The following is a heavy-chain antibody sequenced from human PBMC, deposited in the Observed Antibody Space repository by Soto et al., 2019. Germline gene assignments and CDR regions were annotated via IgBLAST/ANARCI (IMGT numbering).Heavy chain of an antibody. CDR1: GYTFTAYY. V-gene: IGHV1-2*02. Sequence: ASVKVSCKASGYTFTAYYMHWVRQAPGQGLEWMGWINPNSGVTNFAQKFHGRVTMTRDTSISTAYMELSRLTSDDTAVYYCQTAGECNDVYGRSHAFDTRGKGTMVIVSS. D-gene: IGHD3-10*01. CDR3: QTAGECNDVYGRSHAFDT. J-gene: IGHJ3*02. CDR2: INPNSGVT.